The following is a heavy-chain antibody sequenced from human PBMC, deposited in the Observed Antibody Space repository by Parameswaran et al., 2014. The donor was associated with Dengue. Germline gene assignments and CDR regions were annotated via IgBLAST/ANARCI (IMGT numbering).Heavy chain of an antibody. CDR2: IDPSDSYT. CDR3: ARQGRALRAGWFDP. J-gene: IGHJ5*02. V-gene: IGHV5-10-1*01. Sequence: VRQMPGKGLEWMGRIDPSDSYTNYSPSFRGHVTISADRSISTAYLQWSSLEASDTAMYYCARQGRALRAGWFDPWGQGTLVTVSS. D-gene: IGHD4-17*01.